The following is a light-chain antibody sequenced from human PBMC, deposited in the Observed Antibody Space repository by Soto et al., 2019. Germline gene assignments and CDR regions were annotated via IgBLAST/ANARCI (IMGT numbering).Light chain of an antibody. CDR1: SSDVGGYNY. J-gene: IGLJ1*01. CDR2: EVS. Sequence: QSALTQPASVSGSPGQSITISCTGTSSDVGGYNYVSWYQQHPGKAPKLMIYEVSNRPSGVSNRFSGSKSGNTASLTISGLQAEDEADYFFNSYGSTCTRYVFGTGTKLTVL. V-gene: IGLV2-14*01. CDR3: NSYGSTCTRYV.